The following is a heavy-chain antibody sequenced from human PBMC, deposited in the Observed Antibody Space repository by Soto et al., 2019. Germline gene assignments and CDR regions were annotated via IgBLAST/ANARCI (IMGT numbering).Heavy chain of an antibody. J-gene: IGHJ4*02. CDR1: GGSISSGGYS. Sequence: SETLSLTCAVSGGSISSGGYSWSWIRQPPGKGLEWIGYIYHSGSTYYNPSLKSRVTISVDRSKNQFSLKLSSVTAADTAVYYCARAGQQPDEYYFDYWGQGTLVTVSS. V-gene: IGHV4-30-2*01. CDR3: ARAGQQPDEYYFDY. CDR2: IYHSGST. D-gene: IGHD6-13*01.